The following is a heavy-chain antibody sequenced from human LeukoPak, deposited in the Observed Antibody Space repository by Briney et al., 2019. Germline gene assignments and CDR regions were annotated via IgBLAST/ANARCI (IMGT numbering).Heavy chain of an antibody. V-gene: IGHV1-69-2*01. Sequence: ATVKISCKVSGYTFTDYYMHWVQQAPGKGREWMGLVDPEDGETIYAEKFQGRVTITADTSTDTAYMELSSLRSDDTAVYYCTREWVPAAILTTNNNWFDPWGQGTLVTVSS. CDR3: TREWVPAAILTTNNNWFDP. CDR1: GYTFTDYY. D-gene: IGHD2-2*01. J-gene: IGHJ5*02. CDR2: VDPEDGET.